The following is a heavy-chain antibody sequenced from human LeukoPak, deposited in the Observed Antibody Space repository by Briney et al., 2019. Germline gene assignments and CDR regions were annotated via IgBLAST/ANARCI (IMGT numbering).Heavy chain of an antibody. CDR2: INPNSGGT. CDR1: GYTFTGYY. Sequence: GASVKVSCKASGYTFTGYYMHWVRQAPGQGLEWMGWINPNSGGTNYAQKFQGRVTMTRDTSISTAYMELSRLRSDDTAVYYCARGGQYVLHYDSSGYPPRGHWGQGTLVTVCS. CDR3: ARGGQYVLHYDSSGYPPRGH. V-gene: IGHV1-2*02. J-gene: IGHJ4*02. D-gene: IGHD3-22*01.